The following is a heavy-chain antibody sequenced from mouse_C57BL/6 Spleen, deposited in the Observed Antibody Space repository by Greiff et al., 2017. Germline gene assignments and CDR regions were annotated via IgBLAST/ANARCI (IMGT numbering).Heavy chain of an antibody. Sequence: VQLQESGAELARPGASVKISCKASGYTFTSYTMHWVNQRPGQGLEWIGYINPSSGYTKYNQKFKDKATLTADKSSSTAYMQLSSLTSEDSAVYYCARGSNYLDFDYWGQGTTLTVSS. J-gene: IGHJ2*01. D-gene: IGHD2-5*01. CDR1: GYTFTSYT. V-gene: IGHV1-4*01. CDR2: INPSSGYT. CDR3: ARGSNYLDFDY.